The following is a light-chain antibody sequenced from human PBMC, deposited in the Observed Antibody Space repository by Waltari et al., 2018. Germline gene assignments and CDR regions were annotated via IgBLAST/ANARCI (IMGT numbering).Light chain of an antibody. CDR1: QNILYSSNTKNY. V-gene: IGKV4-1*01. CDR2: SAA. J-gene: IGKJ5*01. CDR3: QQYYSAPIT. Sequence: DIVMTQSPDSLAVSLGERATINCKSSQNILYSSNTKNYLAWFQQKPGQPTKLLIYSAANRESGVPERFSGSGSGTDFTLTINSLQAEDVAVYYCQQYYSAPITFGQGTRLEIK.